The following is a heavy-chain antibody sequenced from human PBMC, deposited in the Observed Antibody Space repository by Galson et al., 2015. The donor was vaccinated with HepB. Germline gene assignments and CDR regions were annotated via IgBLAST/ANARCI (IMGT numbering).Heavy chain of an antibody. V-gene: IGHV4-38-2*02. CDR1: GYSISSGYY. CDR3: ARDMTVRGVMGGWFDP. CDR2: IHHSGST. J-gene: IGHJ5*02. Sequence: SETLSLTCSVSGYSISSGYYRGWIRQPPGKGLEWIGSIHHSGSTYYNPSLRRRVTISVDPSKNQFSLKLTSVTDTDTAVYYCARDMTVRGVMGGWFDPWGQGTLVTVSS. D-gene: IGHD3-10*01.